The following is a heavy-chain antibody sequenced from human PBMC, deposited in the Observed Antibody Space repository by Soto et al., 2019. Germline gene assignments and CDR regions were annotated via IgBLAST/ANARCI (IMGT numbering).Heavy chain of an antibody. CDR3: ARGRIIGFCLLLFYYSSYYILF. CDR1: GYTFTGYY. D-gene: IGHD3-10*01. J-gene: IGHJ6*03. V-gene: IGHV1-2*04. Sequence: GASVKVSWEASGYTFTGYYMHWGRQAPGQGLEWMGWINPNSGGTNYAQKFQGWVTMTRDTSISTAYRELSRLRSDDAAVYYCARGRIIGFCLLLFYYSSYYILFPGKATTVTLFS. CDR2: INPNSGGT.